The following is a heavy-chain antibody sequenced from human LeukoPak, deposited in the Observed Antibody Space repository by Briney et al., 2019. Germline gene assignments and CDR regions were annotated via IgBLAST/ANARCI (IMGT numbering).Heavy chain of an antibody. CDR2: ISAYNGNT. CDR1: GYTFTSYG. D-gene: IGHD3/OR15-3a*01. V-gene: IGHV1-18*01. CDR3: ARGTGTLYYYYYMDV. Sequence: GASVKVSCKASGYTFTSYGISWVGQAPGQGLEWMGWISAYNGNTNYAQKLQGRVTMTTDTSTSTAYMELRSLRSDDTAVYYCARGTGTLYYYYYMDVWGKGTTVTVSS. J-gene: IGHJ6*03.